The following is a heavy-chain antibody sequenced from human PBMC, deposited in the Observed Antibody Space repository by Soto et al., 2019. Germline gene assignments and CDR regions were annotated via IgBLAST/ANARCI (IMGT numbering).Heavy chain of an antibody. CDR1: GFDFGDYY. D-gene: IGHD6-13*01. CDR3: VRPYYSSSWFPFDR. J-gene: IGHJ4*02. V-gene: IGHV3-11*01. Sequence: PGGSLRLSCTGSGFDFGDYYMSWIRQAPGKGLEWVSYIDSGDGTTYYTDSVKGRFTISRDNAKKTVYLQTSSLRVDDTALYYCVRPYYSSSWFPFDRWGQGTLVTVSS. CDR2: IDSGDGTT.